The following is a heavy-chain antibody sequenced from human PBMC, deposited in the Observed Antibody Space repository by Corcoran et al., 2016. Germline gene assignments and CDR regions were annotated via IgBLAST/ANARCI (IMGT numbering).Heavy chain of an antibody. D-gene: IGHD3-10*01. CDR2: IYYSGGT. CDR1: GGSISSSSYY. CDR3: ARNLWFGELN. J-gene: IGHJ4*02. V-gene: IGHV4-39*01. Sequence: QLQLQESGPGLVKPSETLSLTCTVSGGSISSSSYYWGWIRQPPGKGLEWIGSIYYSGGTYYNPSLKSRVTISVDTSKNQFSLKLSSVTAADTAGYYCARNLWFGELNWGQGTLVTVSS.